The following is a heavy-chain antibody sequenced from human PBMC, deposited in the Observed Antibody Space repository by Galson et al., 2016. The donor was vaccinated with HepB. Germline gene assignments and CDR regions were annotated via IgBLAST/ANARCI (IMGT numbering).Heavy chain of an antibody. CDR1: GFTLSRHS. CDR2: ISITSTTK. D-gene: IGHD3-22*01. Sequence: SLRLSCAGSGFTLSRHSMNWVRQAPGKGLEWISYISITSTTKYYADSVQGRFTISRDNAKNSLYLQMNSLRDEDTAVYYCARDDRWYYYDSSGYYYGAFDMWGQGTMVAVSS. V-gene: IGHV3-48*02. J-gene: IGHJ3*02. CDR3: ARDDRWYYYDSSGYYYGAFDM.